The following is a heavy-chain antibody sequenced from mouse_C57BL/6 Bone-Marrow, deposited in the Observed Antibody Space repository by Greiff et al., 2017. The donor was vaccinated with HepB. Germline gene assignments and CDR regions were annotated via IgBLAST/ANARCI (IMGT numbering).Heavy chain of an antibody. Sequence: VQLQQPGAELVRPGTSVKLSCKASGYTFTSYWMHWVKQRPGQGLEWIGVIDPSDSYTNYNQKFKGKATLTVDTSSSTAYMRLSSLTSEDSAVYYCARPGSLDYFDYWGQGTTLTVSS. V-gene: IGHV1-59*01. J-gene: IGHJ2*01. CDR3: ARPGSLDYFDY. CDR1: GYTFTSYW. D-gene: IGHD1-1*01. CDR2: IDPSDSYT.